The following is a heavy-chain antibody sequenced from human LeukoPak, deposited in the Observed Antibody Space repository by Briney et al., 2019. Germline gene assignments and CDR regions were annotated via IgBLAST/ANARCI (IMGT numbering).Heavy chain of an antibody. Sequence: ASVKVSCKASGYTFTSYHMHWVRQAPGQGLEGMGIINPSGGSTSYAQKFQGRVAMTRDTSTSTVYMELSSLRSEDTAVYYCARDYASNVPFDYWGQGTLVTVSS. V-gene: IGHV1-46*01. J-gene: IGHJ4*02. CDR2: INPSGGST. D-gene: IGHD3-16*01. CDR3: ARDYASNVPFDY. CDR1: GYTFTSYH.